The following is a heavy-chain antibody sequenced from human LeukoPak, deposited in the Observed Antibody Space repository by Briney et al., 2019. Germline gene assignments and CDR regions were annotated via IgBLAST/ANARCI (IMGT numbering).Heavy chain of an antibody. J-gene: IGHJ5*02. CDR1: GGSISSGGYY. V-gene: IGHV4-31*03. Sequence: SQTLSLTCTVSGGSISSGGYYWSWIRQHPGKGLEWIGYIYYSGSTYYNPSLKSRVTISVDTSKNQFSLKLSSVTAADTAVYYCAREVGGDGYWFDPWGQGTLVTVSS. CDR2: IYYSGST. CDR3: AREVGGDGYWFDP. D-gene: IGHD1-26*01.